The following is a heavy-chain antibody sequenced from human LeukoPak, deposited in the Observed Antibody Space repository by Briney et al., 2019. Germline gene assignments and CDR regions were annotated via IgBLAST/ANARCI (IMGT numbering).Heavy chain of an antibody. V-gene: IGHV3-33*01. D-gene: IGHD2-21*02. Sequence: PGGSLRLSCAASGFTFRNYGMNWVRQAPGKGLEWVTIIWYDGSNKYYADSVKGRFIISRDNSKNTLYLQMNSLRAEDTAVYYCATVRGCGGDCYYFDYWGQGTLVTVSS. J-gene: IGHJ4*02. CDR1: GFTFRNYG. CDR3: ATVRGCGGDCYYFDY. CDR2: IWYDGSNK.